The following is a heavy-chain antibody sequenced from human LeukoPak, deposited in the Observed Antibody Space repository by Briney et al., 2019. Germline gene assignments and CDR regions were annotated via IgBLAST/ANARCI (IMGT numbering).Heavy chain of an antibody. CDR2: INPNSGDT. Sequence: ASVKVSCKASGYTFTDYSMHWVRQAPGQGLEWMGWINPNSGDTDYAQKFQGRVTMTRDTSISTAYMELSRLRSDDTAVYYCARDLKRYCSGGSCPKHYWGQGTLVTVSS. CDR3: ARDLKRYCSGGSCPKHY. D-gene: IGHD2-15*01. CDR1: GYTFTDYS. J-gene: IGHJ4*02. V-gene: IGHV1-2*02.